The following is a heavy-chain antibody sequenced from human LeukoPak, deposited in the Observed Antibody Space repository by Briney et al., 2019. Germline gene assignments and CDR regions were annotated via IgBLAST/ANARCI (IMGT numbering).Heavy chain of an antibody. CDR1: GYTFTSYW. CDR2: IYPGDSDT. D-gene: IGHD6-13*01. CDR3: ASGQKGIAAAADY. Sequence: KVSCKASGYTFTSYWIGWVRQMPGKGLEWMGIIYPGDSDTRYSPSFQGQVTISADKSISTAYLQWSSLKASDTAMYYCASGQKGIAAAADYWGQGTLVTVSS. V-gene: IGHV5-51*01. J-gene: IGHJ4*02.